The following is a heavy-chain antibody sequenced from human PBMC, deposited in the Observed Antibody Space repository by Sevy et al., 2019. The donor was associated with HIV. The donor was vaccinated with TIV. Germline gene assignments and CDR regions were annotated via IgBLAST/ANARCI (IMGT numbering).Heavy chain of an antibody. Sequence: GGSLRLSCAASGFTFSSYWMSWVRQAPGKGLEWVANIKQDGSEKYYVDSVKGRFTISRDNAKNSLYLQMNSLRAEDTAVYYCARVAYYDFWSGFLLGHYYYYGMDVWGQGTTVTVSS. CDR1: GFTFSSYW. CDR3: ARVAYYDFWSGFLLGHYYYYGMDV. CDR2: IKQDGSEK. D-gene: IGHD3-3*01. J-gene: IGHJ6*02. V-gene: IGHV3-7*01.